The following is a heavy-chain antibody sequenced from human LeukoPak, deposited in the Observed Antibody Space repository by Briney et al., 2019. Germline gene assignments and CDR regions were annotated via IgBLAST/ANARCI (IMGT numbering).Heavy chain of an antibody. V-gene: IGHV4-34*01. Sequence: PSETLSLTCAVYGESFSGYYWSWIRQPPGKGLEWIGEINHSGSTNYNPSLKSRVTISVDTSKNQFSLKLSSVTAADTAVYYCAIAYCGGDCYPNHWYFDLWGRGTLVTVSS. CDR2: INHSGST. CDR1: GESFSGYY. J-gene: IGHJ2*01. D-gene: IGHD2-21*02. CDR3: AIAYCGGDCYPNHWYFDL.